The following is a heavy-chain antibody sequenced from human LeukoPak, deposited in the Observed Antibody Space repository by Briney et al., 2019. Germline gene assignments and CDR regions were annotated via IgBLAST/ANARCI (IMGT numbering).Heavy chain of an antibody. J-gene: IGHJ4*02. CDR3: ARGTMIVENY. CDR2: ISAYNGNT. Sequence: FXXXGISXXRQAPGQGLEWMGWISAYNGNTNYAQKLQGRVTMTTDTSTSTAYMELRSLRSDDTAVYYCARGTMIVENYWGQGTLVTVSS. CDR1: FXXXG. V-gene: IGHV1-18*01. D-gene: IGHD3-22*01.